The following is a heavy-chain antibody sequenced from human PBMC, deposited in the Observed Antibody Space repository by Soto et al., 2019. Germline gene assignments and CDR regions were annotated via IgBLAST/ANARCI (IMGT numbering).Heavy chain of an antibody. D-gene: IGHD3-3*01. CDR3: AKDGGPGDLSITIFGVVIIPDDYYGMDV. V-gene: IGHV5-51*01. CDR2: IYPGDSDT. CDR1: GYSFTSYW. Sequence: PGESLKISCKGSGYSFTSYWIGWVRQMPGKGLEWMGIIYPGDSDTRYSPSFQGQVTISADNSKNTLYLQMNSLRAEDTAVYYCAKDGGPGDLSITIFGVVIIPDDYYGMDVWGQGTTVTVSS. J-gene: IGHJ6*02.